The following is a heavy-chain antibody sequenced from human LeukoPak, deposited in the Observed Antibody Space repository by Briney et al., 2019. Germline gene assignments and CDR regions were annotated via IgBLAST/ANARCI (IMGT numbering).Heavy chain of an antibody. CDR3: ATDLEMTGYFAFDI. CDR2: IIPIFGTA. J-gene: IGHJ3*02. D-gene: IGHD3-9*01. Sequence: SVKVSCKASGGTFSSYGISWVRQAPGQGLEWMGGIIPIFGTATYAQNFQGRVTITADESTTTAYMDLSSLRSEDTAVYYCATDLEMTGYFAFDIWGQGTMVTVSS. CDR1: GGTFSSYG. V-gene: IGHV1-69*13.